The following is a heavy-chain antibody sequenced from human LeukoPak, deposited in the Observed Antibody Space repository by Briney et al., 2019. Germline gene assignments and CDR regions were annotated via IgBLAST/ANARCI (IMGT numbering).Heavy chain of an antibody. V-gene: IGHV3-23*01. J-gene: IGHJ4*02. D-gene: IGHD1-26*01. CDR3: AITVSGSFDY. Sequence: GGSLRLSCAASGFTFSSYAMSWVRQAPGKGLEWVSAIRGSGGSTYYADSVKGRFTISRDNSKNTLYLQMNSLRAEDTAVYYCAITVSGSFDYWGQGTLVTVSS. CDR1: GFTFSSYA. CDR2: IRGSGGST.